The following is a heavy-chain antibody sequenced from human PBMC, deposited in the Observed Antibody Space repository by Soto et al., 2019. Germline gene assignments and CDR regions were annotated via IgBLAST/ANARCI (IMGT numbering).Heavy chain of an antibody. CDR1: GGSISSSSYY. D-gene: IGHD2-2*02. Sequence: PSETLSLTCTVSGGSISSSSYYWGWIRQPPGKGLEWIGSIYYSGSTYYNPSLKSRVTISVDTSKNQFSLKLSSVTAADTAVYYCARHNPLPAAIIPWGQGTLVTVSS. CDR3: ARHNPLPAAIIP. CDR2: IYYSGST. V-gene: IGHV4-39*01. J-gene: IGHJ5*02.